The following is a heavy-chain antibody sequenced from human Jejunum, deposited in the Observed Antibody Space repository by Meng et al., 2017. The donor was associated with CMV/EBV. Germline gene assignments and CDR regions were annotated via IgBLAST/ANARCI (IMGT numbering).Heavy chain of an antibody. J-gene: IGHJ5*02. V-gene: IGHV3-21*04. CDR1: STYS. Sequence: STYSTNWVREAPGKGLEWVSSISGSGDNRDYADAVKGRFTISRDNAKNTLFLQMNSLRAEDTAVYYCARGLMECTSTSGYSGWFDPWGQGTLVTVSS. CDR3: ARGLMECTSTSGYSGWFDP. CDR2: ISGSGDNR. D-gene: IGHD2-2*02.